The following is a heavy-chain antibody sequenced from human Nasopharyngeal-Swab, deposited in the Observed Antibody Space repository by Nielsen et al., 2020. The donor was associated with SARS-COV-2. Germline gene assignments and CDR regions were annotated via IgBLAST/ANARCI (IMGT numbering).Heavy chain of an antibody. D-gene: IGHD3-22*01. CDR3: ATDSYYYDSSGYYSGNY. J-gene: IGHJ4*02. Sequence: WIRQPPGQGLEWVSAISGSGGSTYYADSVKGRFTISRDNSKNTLYLQMNSLRAEDTAVYYCATDSYYYDSSGYYSGNYWGQGTLVTVSS. V-gene: IGHV3-23*01. CDR2: ISGSGGST.